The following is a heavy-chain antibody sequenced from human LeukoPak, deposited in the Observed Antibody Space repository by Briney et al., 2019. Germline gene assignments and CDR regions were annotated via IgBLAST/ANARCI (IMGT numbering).Heavy chain of an antibody. D-gene: IGHD3-16*01. CDR2: INAVNGNT. CDR3: ARDHGSGWGSYGWFDP. Sequence: GASVKVSCKASGYTFTSYAIHWVRQAPGQRLEWMGWINAVNGNTKYSQKFQGRVTITRDTSASTAYMELSSLRSEDTAVYYCARDHGSGWGSYGWFDPWGQGTLVTVSS. V-gene: IGHV1-3*01. CDR1: GYTFTSYA. J-gene: IGHJ5*02.